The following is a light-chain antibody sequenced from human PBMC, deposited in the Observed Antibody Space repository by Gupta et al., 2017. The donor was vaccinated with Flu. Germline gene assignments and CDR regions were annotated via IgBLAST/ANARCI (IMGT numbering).Light chain of an antibody. J-gene: IGLJ2*01. V-gene: IGLV2-14*04. CDR1: SSDGGVYSY. CDR2: VCS. CDR3: CSYTNTSTPTVV. Sequence: TISCTGTSSDGGVYSYDSWYQQQPGTAQTLRMVVCSDRTSAVSNRFSFSNSGTNDSPTLTRLEAEDEAEDDYCSYTNTSTPTVVFGGGTKLTVL.